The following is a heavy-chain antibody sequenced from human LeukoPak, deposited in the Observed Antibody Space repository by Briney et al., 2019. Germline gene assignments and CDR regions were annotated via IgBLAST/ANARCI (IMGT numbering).Heavy chain of an antibody. Sequence: ASVKVSCKASGYTFISYGISWVRQAPGQGLEWMGWISVYNGNTNYAQKLQGRVTMTTETSTSTAYMELRSLRSDDTAVYYCARGSTSSPTTEPFDYWGQGTLVTVTS. D-gene: IGHD5-12*01. V-gene: IGHV1-18*01. J-gene: IGHJ4*02. CDR2: ISVYNGNT. CDR3: ARGSTSSPTTEPFDY. CDR1: GYTFISYG.